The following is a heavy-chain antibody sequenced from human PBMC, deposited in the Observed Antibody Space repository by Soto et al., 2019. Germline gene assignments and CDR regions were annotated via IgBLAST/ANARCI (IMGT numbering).Heavy chain of an antibody. Sequence: QVQLVQSGAEVKKPGSSVKVSCKASGGNFNNYAISWVRQAPAQGLQWMGGIIPIIDTTHYAQKLQGRVTISADRGRTTVYMELTGLTSDDSATYFCARDPRDRDAFRLWGQGTVVTVSS. D-gene: IGHD2-21*01. J-gene: IGHJ3*01. CDR3: ARDPRDRDAFRL. CDR1: GGNFNNYA. CDR2: IIPIIDTT. V-gene: IGHV1-69*06.